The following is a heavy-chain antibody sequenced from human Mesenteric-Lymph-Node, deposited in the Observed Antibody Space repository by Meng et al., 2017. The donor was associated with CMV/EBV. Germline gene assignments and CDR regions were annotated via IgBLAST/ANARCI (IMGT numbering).Heavy chain of an antibody. Sequence: SQTLSLTCAISGDSVSSNDATWNWIRQSPSRGLEWLGRTYYRSKWYTDYAVSVKGRIAFNPDTAKNQFSLQLNSVTPEDTAVYYCLRDGTWGHWGQGTLVTVSS. CDR3: LRDGTWGH. J-gene: IGHJ4*02. CDR2: TYYRSKWYT. CDR1: GDSVSSNDAT. D-gene: IGHD3-16*01. V-gene: IGHV6-1*01.